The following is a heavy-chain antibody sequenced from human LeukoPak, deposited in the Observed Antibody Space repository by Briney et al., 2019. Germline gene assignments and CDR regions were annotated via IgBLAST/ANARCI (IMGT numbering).Heavy chain of an antibody. V-gene: IGHV7-4-1*02. CDR1: GYTFTSYD. CDR2: INTNTGNP. J-gene: IGHJ5*02. CDR3: AREGIAVAGTGWFDP. D-gene: IGHD6-19*01. Sequence: ASVKVSCKASGYTFTSYDINWVRQATGQGLEWMGWINTNTGNPTYAQGFTGRFVFSLDTSVSTAYLQISSLKAEDTAVYYCAREGIAVAGTGWFDPWGQGTLVTVSS.